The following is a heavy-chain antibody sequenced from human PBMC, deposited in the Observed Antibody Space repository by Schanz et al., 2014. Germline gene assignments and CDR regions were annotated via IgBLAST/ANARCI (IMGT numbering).Heavy chain of an antibody. CDR2: INPSGGST. Sequence: QVQLVQSGTQVKKPGASVKVSCKASGYTFTSDSMHWVRQAPGQGLEWMGMINPSGGSTTYAQKFQGRVTMTRDTSTSTVYMELSSLRVEDTAVYYCVKDPDKYNWNDVEGMDVWGPGTTVTDSS. CDR3: VKDPDKYNWNDVEGMDV. CDR1: GYTFTSDS. J-gene: IGHJ6*01. D-gene: IGHD1-1*01. V-gene: IGHV1-46*01.